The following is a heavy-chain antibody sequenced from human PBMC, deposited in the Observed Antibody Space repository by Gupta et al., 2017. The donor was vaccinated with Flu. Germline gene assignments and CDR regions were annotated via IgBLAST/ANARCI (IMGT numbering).Heavy chain of an antibody. V-gene: IGHV3-21*01. CDR3: ARGGAYEVGFDY. D-gene: IGHD3-16*01. CDR1: TFSSYS. CDR2: ISSSGRYI. J-gene: IGHJ4*02. Sequence: TFSSYSMNWVRQAPGKGLEWVSSISSSGRYIYYGDSVKGRFTISRDKAENSLYLQMNSLRAEDTAVYYCARGGAYEVGFDYWGQGSLVTVSS.